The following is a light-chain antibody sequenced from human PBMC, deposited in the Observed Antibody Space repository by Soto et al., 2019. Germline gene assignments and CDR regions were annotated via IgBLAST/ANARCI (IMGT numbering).Light chain of an antibody. V-gene: IGKV3-11*01. J-gene: IGKJ5*01. CDR1: QSVSSY. CDR3: QQRNVWPPIT. CDR2: DAS. Sequence: ENGFTQSQVTPALSPGEKATLSFRASQSVSSYLAWYQQKPGQAPRLLIYDASIRATGIPARFSGSGSGTDFTLTINSLEPEDFAVYYCQQRNVWPPITFGQGTRLEIK.